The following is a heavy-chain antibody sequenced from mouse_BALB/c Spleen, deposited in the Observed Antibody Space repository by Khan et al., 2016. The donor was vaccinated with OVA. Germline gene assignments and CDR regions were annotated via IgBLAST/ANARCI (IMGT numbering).Heavy chain of an antibody. D-gene: IGHD1-1*01. J-gene: IGHJ2*01. V-gene: IGHV1-7*01. CDR3: ARRGLRWDFDY. CDR2: INPSTGYT. CDR1: GYTFINYW. Sequence: QIQLQQSGAELAKPGASVKMSCKASGYTFINYWILWIKQRPGQGLEWIGYINPSTGYTEYNQNFKDKATLTADKSSSKSYMQLISLTSEDSTVYYCARRGLRWDFDYWGQGTTLTVSS.